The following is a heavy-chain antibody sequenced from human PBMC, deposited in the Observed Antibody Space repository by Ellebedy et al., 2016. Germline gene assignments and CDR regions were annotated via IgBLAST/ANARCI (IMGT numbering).Heavy chain of an antibody. CDR3: ANLNKGNYGVDY. D-gene: IGHD4-11*01. CDR1: GFTFSSYG. Sequence: GESLKISXAASGFTFSSYGMHWVRQAPGKGLEWVAVISYDGSNKYYADSVKGRFTISRDNSKNTLYLQMNSLRAEDTAVYYCANLNKGNYGVDYWGQGTLVTVSS. J-gene: IGHJ4*02. CDR2: ISYDGSNK. V-gene: IGHV3-30*18.